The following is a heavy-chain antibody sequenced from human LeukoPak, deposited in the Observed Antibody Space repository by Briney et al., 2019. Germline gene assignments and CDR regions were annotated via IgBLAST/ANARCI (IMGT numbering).Heavy chain of an antibody. V-gene: IGHV3-21*01. D-gene: IGHD1-1*01. CDR1: RVTVCTNL. CDR2: ITSSGNYI. J-gene: IGHJ3*02. CDR3: SIQLEGFDI. Sequence: GGSLRLTCAAYRVTVCTNLLSSDCQAPGKGLQWVSSITSSGNYIYYADSLEGRFTISRDNAKNSLFLQMRSLRAEDTAVYYCSIQLEGFDIWGQGTVVTVSS.